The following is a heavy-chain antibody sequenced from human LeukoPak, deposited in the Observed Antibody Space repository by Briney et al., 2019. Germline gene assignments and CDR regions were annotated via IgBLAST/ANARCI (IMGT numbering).Heavy chain of an antibody. CDR1: GFTFSSYG. J-gene: IGHJ4*02. Sequence: PGGSLRLSCAASGFTFSSYGMHWVRQAPGKGLEGVAVISYDGSNKYYADSVKGRFTISRDNSKNTLYLQMNSLRAEDTAVYYCATLKDHIAAAHFDYWGQGTLVTVSS. CDR3: ATLKDHIAAAHFDY. CDR2: ISYDGSNK. V-gene: IGHV3-30*03. D-gene: IGHD6-13*01.